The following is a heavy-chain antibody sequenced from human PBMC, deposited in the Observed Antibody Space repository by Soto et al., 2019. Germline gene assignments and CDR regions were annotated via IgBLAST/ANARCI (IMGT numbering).Heavy chain of an antibody. CDR1: GFTFTTYS. CDR2: ISASGRFI. Sequence: GGSLRLSCGASGFTFTTYSMNWVRQAPGKGLEWVSSISASGRFIYYADSLKGRSTISRDNGKSSLHLQVNTLRVEDTAVYYCARGLVHTVLSDGSGSSSFDYWGLGTLVTVSS. CDR3: ARGLVHTVLSDGSGSSSFDY. J-gene: IGHJ4*02. D-gene: IGHD3-10*01. V-gene: IGHV3-21*01.